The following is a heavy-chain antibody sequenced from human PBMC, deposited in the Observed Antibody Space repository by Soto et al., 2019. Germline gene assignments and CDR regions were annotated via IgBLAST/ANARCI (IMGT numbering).Heavy chain of an antibody. V-gene: IGHV4-34*01. CDR3: ARVPVRKYYRAGSYQNYYYGMDV. CDR2: INHSGST. Sequence: SERLSLNSAIVRRSCIGYYWSWINQPPGPGLEWIGEINHSGSTNYNPSLKSRVTISVDTSKNQFSLKLTSVTAADTAIYFCARVPVRKYYRAGSYQNYYYGMDVWGQGTTVT. J-gene: IGHJ6*02. CDR1: RRSCIGYY. D-gene: IGHD3-10*01.